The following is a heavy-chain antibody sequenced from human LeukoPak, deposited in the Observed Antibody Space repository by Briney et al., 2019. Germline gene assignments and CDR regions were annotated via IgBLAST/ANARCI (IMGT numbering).Heavy chain of an antibody. V-gene: IGHV4-61*01. J-gene: IGHJ4*02. D-gene: IGHD2-15*01. CDR3: ARMGGGSSGPSDH. CDR2: IYYIGNT. CDR1: GGSVSKNTYH. Sequence: SETLSLTCTVSGGSVSKNTYHWGWVRQPPGRGLEWIAYIYYIGNTNYNPSLKSRATISIDTSKNQFSLTLSPVTAADTAAYYCARMGGGSSGPSDHWGQGTLVIVSS.